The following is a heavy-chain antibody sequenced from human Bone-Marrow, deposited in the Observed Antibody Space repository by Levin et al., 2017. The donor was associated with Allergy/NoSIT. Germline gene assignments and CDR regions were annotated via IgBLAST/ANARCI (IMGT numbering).Heavy chain of an antibody. V-gene: IGHV3-33*01. J-gene: IGHJ6*02. CDR3: ARGPYYDFWSGYPDVPGMDV. D-gene: IGHD3-3*01. CDR2: IWYEGSNR. CDR1: GFTFSSFG. Sequence: LSLTCAASGFTFSSFGMHWVRQAPDKGLEWVAIIWYEGSNRNYADSLRGRFTISRDNSKNTLYLQMNSLRAEDTAVYYCARGPYYDFWSGYPDVPGMDVWGQGTTVTVSS.